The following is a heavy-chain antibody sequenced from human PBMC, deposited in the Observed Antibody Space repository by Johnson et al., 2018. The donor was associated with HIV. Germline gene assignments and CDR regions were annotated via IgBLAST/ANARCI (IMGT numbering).Heavy chain of an antibody. J-gene: IGHJ3*02. Sequence: HVQLVESGGGVVQPGRSLRLSCAASGFTFTSYAMHWVRQAPGKGLEWVAVVSYDGSTNYYADSVKCRFTISKDNSENTLYLQMNSLRSADTAVFFCARDWSWRGSLKGGVAFDIWGQGTLVTVSA. V-gene: IGHV3-30*04. CDR1: GFTFTSYA. D-gene: IGHD1-26*01. CDR2: VSYDGSTN. CDR3: ARDWSWRGSLKGGVAFDI.